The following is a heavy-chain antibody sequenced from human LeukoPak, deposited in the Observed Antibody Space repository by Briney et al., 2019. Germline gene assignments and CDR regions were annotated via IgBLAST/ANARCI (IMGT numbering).Heavy chain of an antibody. J-gene: IGHJ5*02. CDR3: ARMYYDFWSGPHDP. CDR2: IYYSGST. D-gene: IGHD3-3*01. CDR1: GGSISSSYY. Sequence: PSETLSLTCTVSGGSISSSYYWCWIRQPPGKGLEWIGSIYYSGSTYYNPSLKSRVTISVDTSKNQFSLKLSSVTAADTAVYYCARMYYDFWSGPHDPWGQGTLVTVSS. V-gene: IGHV4-39*01.